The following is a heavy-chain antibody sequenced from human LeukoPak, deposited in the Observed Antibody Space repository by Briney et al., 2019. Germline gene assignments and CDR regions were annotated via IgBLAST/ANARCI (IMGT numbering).Heavy chain of an antibody. CDR1: GGSISSSSYY. D-gene: IGHD3-22*01. CDR2: IYYSGST. CDR3: ARAGGSGYYYLNWFDP. Sequence: SETLSLTCTVSGGSISSSSYYWGWIRQPPGKGLEWIGSIYYSGSTHYNPSLKSRVTISVDTSKNQFSLKLSSVTAADTAVYYCARAGGSGYYYLNWFDPWGQGTLVTVSS. J-gene: IGHJ5*02. V-gene: IGHV4-39*01.